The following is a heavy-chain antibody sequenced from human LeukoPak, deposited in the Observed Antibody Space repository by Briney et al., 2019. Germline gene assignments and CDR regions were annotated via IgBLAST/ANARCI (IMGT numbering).Heavy chain of an antibody. CDR2: INPNSGGT. CDR1: GYTFTGYY. J-gene: IGHJ4*02. V-gene: IGHV1-2*02. Sequence: ASVKVSCKASGYTFTGYYMHWVRQAPGQGLEWMGWINPNSGGTNYAQKFQGRVTMTRDTSISTAYMELSRLRSDDTAVYYCARTLRNYFVSGSFDFWGQGTLVTVSS. CDR3: ARTLRNYFVSGSFDF. D-gene: IGHD3-10*01.